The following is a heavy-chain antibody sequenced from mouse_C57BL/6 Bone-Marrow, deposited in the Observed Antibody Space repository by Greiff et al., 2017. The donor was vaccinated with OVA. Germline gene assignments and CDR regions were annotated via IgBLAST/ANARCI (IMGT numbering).Heavy chain of an antibody. CDR2: IYPRSGNT. Sequence: VQLQQSGAELARPGASVKLSCKASGYTFTSSGISWVKQRTGQGLEWIGEIYPRSGNTYYTEKFKGKATLTADKSSSTAYMELRSLKSEDSAVYFCARSGYEAYWGQGTLVTVSA. CDR1: GYTFTSSG. D-gene: IGHD3-1*01. CDR3: ARSGYEAY. V-gene: IGHV1-81*01. J-gene: IGHJ3*01.